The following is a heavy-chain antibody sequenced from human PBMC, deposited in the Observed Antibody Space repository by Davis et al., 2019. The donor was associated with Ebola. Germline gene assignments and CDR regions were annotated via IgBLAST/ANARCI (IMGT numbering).Heavy chain of an antibody. V-gene: IGHV1-3*01. Sequence: ASVKVSCKASGYTFTSYAMHWVRQAPGQRLEWMGWINAGNGNTKYSQKFQGRVTITRDTSASTAYMELSSLRSEDTAVYYCARVYGDYVGVDYWGQGTLVTVSS. J-gene: IGHJ4*02. CDR1: GYTFTSYA. D-gene: IGHD4-17*01. CDR2: INAGNGNT. CDR3: ARVYGDYVGVDY.